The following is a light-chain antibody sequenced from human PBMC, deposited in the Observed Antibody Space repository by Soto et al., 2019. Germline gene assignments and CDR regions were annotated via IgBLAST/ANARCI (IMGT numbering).Light chain of an antibody. J-gene: IGLJ2*01. CDR2: DVN. V-gene: IGLV2-11*01. CDR3: FSFSGG. Sequence: QSALTQPRSVSGSPGQSVTISCTGTNRDVGAYNYVSWYQQHPGKAPKLIIYDVNKRPSGVPDRFSGSKSGITASLTISGLQAEEEADYHCFSFSGGIGGGTKVNVL. CDR1: NRDVGAYNY.